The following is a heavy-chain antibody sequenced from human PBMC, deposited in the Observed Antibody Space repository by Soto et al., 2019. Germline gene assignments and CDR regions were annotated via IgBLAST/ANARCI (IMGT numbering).Heavy chain of an antibody. CDR3: ARSREIIASAGSFDY. Sequence: EVQLLESGGGLVKPGGSLRLSCAASGFTFSSHVMSWVRQAPGEGLEWVSGISTGGGSTDYADSVKGRFTISRDNSKNTLHLQMKSLRAEDTAVYYCARSREIIASAGSFDYWGQGTLVTVSS. V-gene: IGHV3-23*01. J-gene: IGHJ4*02. CDR1: GFTFSSHV. D-gene: IGHD6-25*01. CDR2: ISTGGGST.